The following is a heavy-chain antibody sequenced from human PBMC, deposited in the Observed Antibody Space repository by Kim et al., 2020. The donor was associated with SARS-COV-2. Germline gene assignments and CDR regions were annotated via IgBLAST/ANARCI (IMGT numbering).Heavy chain of an antibody. Sequence: GGSLRLSCAASGFTFSSYAMNWVRQAPGKGLEWVSAISGSAGGTYYADSVKGRFTISRDNSKNTVYLQMNSLRAEDTAVYFCAKDSDADSSIWYSNNWFDPWGQGTLVTVSS. CDR1: GFTFSSYA. CDR2: ISGSAGGT. V-gene: IGHV3-23*01. CDR3: AKDSDADSSIWYSNNWFDP. J-gene: IGHJ5*02. D-gene: IGHD6-13*01.